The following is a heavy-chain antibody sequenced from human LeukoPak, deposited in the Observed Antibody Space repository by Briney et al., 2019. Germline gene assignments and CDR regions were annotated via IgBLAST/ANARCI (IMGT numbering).Heavy chain of an antibody. CDR2: INPNSGGT. J-gene: IGHJ5*01. CDR3: ARAFGYSSGYNRFDS. V-gene: IGHV1-2*02. CDR1: GYTFTGYY. Sequence: ASVKVSCTASGYTFTGYYLHWVRQAPGQGLEWMGWINPNSGGTNYAQNFQGRVTMTRDTSISTAYMELSGLRSDDTAVYYCARAFGYSSGYNRFDSWGQGTLVTASS. D-gene: IGHD6-19*01.